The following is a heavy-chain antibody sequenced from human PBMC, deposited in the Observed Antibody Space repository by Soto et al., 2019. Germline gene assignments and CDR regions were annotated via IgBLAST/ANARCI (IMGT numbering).Heavy chain of an antibody. CDR2: ISSSSSYT. CDR1: GFTFSDYY. CDR3: ARVEYGDYGGKGYYGMDV. J-gene: IGHJ6*02. D-gene: IGHD4-17*01. V-gene: IGHV3-11*05. Sequence: QVQLVESGGGLVKPGGSLRLSCAASGFTFSDYYMSWIRQAPGKGLEWVSYISSSSSYTNYADSVKGRFTISRDNAKKSLYLQMNSLRAEDRAVYYCARVEYGDYGGKGYYGMDVWGQGTTVTVSS.